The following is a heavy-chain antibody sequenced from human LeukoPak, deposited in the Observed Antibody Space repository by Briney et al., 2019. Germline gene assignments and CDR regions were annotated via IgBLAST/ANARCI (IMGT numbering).Heavy chain of an antibody. V-gene: IGHV1-24*01. Sequence: GASVKVSCKVSGYTLTDLSMHWVRQAPGEGLEWMGGFDPEEGERMYAQKFQGRVTVTEDTSTDTAYMELSSLSVEDTAVYYCVTGSPWGIPVGGGGPTEYWGEGKLVSVS. J-gene: IGHJ4*02. CDR1: GYTLTDLS. CDR2: FDPEEGER. CDR3: VTGSPWGIPVGGGGPTEY. D-gene: IGHD6-19*01.